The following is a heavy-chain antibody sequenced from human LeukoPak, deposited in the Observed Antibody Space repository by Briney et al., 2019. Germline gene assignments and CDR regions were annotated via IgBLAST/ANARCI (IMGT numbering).Heavy chain of an antibody. J-gene: IGHJ3*02. Sequence: GGSLRLSCAASGFTFSSYSMNWVRQAPRKGLEWVSSISSSSSYIYYADSVKGRFTISRDNAKNSLYLQMNSLGAEDTAVYYCARDLVTSAAFDIWGQGTMVTVSS. CDR1: GFTFSSYS. CDR3: ARDLVTSAAFDI. V-gene: IGHV3-21*01. CDR2: ISSSSSYI. D-gene: IGHD2/OR15-2a*01.